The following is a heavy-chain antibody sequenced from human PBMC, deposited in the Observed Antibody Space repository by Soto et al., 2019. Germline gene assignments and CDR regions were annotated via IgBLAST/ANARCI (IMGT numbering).Heavy chain of an antibody. J-gene: IGHJ4*02. V-gene: IGHV1-58*01. Sequence: WASVKVSCKASGFTFTSSAVQWVRQARGQRLEWIGWIVVGSGNTNYAQKFQERVTITRDMSTSTAYMELSSLRSEDTAVYYCAADRGGSYSDFDYWGQGTLVTVSS. CDR1: GFTFTSSA. CDR2: IVVGSGNT. CDR3: AADRGGSYSDFDY. D-gene: IGHD1-26*01.